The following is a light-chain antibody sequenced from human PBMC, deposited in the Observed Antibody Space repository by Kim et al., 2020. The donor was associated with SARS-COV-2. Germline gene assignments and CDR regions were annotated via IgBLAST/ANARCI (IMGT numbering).Light chain of an antibody. V-gene: IGKV3-11*01. CDR1: QSISSY. CDR3: QQRYNWPPWT. CDR2: DAS. J-gene: IGKJ1*01. Sequence: PGERATPACRASQSISSYLAGYQHKPGQAPRLLIYDASNSATGIPARFSGSGSGTDFTLTISSLEPEDFAVYYCQQRYNWPPWTFGQGTKVDIK.